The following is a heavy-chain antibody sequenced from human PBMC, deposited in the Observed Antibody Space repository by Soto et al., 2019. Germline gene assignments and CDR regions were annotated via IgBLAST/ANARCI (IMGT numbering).Heavy chain of an antibody. CDR2: ISYDGSNK. CDR3: ARDPLWGTAMVLWYFDL. J-gene: IGHJ2*01. Sequence: QVQLVESGGGVVQPGRSLRLSCAASGFTFNNYAMHWVRQAPGKGLEWVALISYDGSNKYYADSVKGRFTISRDNSKNLXSLQMNSLRDEDTAVYYCARDPLWGTAMVLWYFDLWGRGTLVTVSS. CDR1: GFTFNNYA. V-gene: IGHV3-30-3*01. D-gene: IGHD5-18*01.